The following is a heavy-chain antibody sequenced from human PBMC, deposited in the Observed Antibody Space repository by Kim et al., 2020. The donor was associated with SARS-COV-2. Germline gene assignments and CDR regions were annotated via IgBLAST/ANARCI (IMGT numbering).Heavy chain of an antibody. CDR1: GYTFTSYG. CDR2: ISPYNGNT. V-gene: IGHV1-18*01. D-gene: IGHD4-17*01. Sequence: ASVKVSCEASGYTFTSYGISWVRQAPGQGLEWMGWISPYNGNTNYAQKLQGRVTMTTDTSTSTAYMELRSLRSDDTAIYYCARDTVAVTTTGGPDYWGQGTLVTVSS. J-gene: IGHJ4*02. CDR3: ARDTVAVTTTGGPDY.